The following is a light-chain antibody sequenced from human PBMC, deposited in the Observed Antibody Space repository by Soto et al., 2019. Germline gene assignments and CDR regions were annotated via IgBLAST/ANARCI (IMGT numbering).Light chain of an antibody. Sequence: SALTKPASVSVSPGQSITVSCTGTSSDVGSNNLVSWYQQHPGKAPKFVIYEGSKRPSGVSNRFSGSKSGNTASLTISGLQAEDEADYYCCSYAGNYSPVFGTGTKVTVL. V-gene: IGLV2-23*01. CDR3: CSYAGNYSPV. J-gene: IGLJ1*01. CDR2: EGS. CDR1: SSDVGSNNL.